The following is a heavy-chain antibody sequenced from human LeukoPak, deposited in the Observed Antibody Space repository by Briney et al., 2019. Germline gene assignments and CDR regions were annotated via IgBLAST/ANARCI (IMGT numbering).Heavy chain of an antibody. D-gene: IGHD1-26*01. Sequence: GGSLRLSCTVSGFTFSKYWMHWVRQAPGKGLVWVSRINPEETTINYADSVKGRFTISRDNVQSTLYLQMDSLRPEDSALYCCGRGGVGLADYWGPGTLVTVSS. CDR2: INPEETTI. CDR1: GFTFSKYW. V-gene: IGHV3-74*01. CDR3: GRGGVGLADY. J-gene: IGHJ4*02.